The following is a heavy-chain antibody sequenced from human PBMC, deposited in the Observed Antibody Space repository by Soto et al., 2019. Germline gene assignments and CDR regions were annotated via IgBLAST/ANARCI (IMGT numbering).Heavy chain of an antibody. V-gene: IGHV4-59*01. CDR1: GGSISSYY. J-gene: IGHJ6*02. CDR3: ARARYQLLHPYYYGMDV. D-gene: IGHD2-2*01. Sequence: QVQLQESGPGLVKPSETLSLTCTVSGGSISSYYWSWIRQSHGKGLEWIGHIHYNGSTKSNPSLRSRVTISVDTTRNQVSLKLSSVTAADSAVYFCARARYQLLHPYYYGMDVWGQGTTVTVSS. CDR2: IHYNGST.